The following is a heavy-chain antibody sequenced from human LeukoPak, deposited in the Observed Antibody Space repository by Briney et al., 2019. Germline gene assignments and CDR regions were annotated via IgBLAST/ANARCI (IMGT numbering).Heavy chain of an antibody. Sequence: GGSLRLSCAASGFTFSSYGMHWVRQAPGKGLEWVAVIPYDGSNKYYADSVKGRFTISRDNSKNTLYLQMNSLRAEDTAVYYCAKGTRIYMYSSSWYDYWAREPWSQSPQ. J-gene: IGHJ4*02. CDR2: IPYDGSNK. CDR3: AKGTRIYMYSSSWYDY. V-gene: IGHV3-30*18. D-gene: IGHD6-13*01. CDR1: GFTFSSYG.